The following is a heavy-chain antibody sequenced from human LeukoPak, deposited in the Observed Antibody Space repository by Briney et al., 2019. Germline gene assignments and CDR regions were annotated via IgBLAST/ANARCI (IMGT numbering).Heavy chain of an antibody. V-gene: IGHV3-49*03. J-gene: IGHJ5*02. CDR1: GFNFGDYT. CDR2: IRSKAYGGTV. D-gene: IGHD6-13*01. Sequence: GGSLRLSCTASGFNFGDYTMSWFRQAPGKGLEWVGFIRSKAYGGTVEYAASVKGRFSISRDDSKSIAYLQMNSLKIEDTALYYCTTSEYTSNWDTNWFDPWGQGTLVTVSS. CDR3: TTSEYTSNWDTNWFDP.